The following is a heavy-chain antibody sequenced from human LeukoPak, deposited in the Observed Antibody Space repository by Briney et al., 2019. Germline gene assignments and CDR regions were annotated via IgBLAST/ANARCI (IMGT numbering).Heavy chain of an antibody. CDR3: AREYYDILTGYYDGGIVNNWFDP. CDR2: IKQDGSEK. V-gene: IGHV3-7*01. Sequence: GGSLRLSCAASGFTFSSYWMSWVRQAPGKGLEWVANIKQDGSEKYYVDSVKGRFTISRDNAKNSLYLQMNSLRAEDTAVYYCAREYYDILTGYYDGGIVNNWFDPWGQGTLVTVSS. D-gene: IGHD3-9*01. CDR1: GFTFSSYW. J-gene: IGHJ5*02.